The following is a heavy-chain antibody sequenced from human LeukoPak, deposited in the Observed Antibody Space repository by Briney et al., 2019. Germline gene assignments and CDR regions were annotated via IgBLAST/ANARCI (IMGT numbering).Heavy chain of an antibody. V-gene: IGHV4-59*03. J-gene: IGHJ2*01. D-gene: IGHD3-10*01. CDR2: FYNSGIT. CDR3: AKGGGDAWYSHF. Sequence: SETLSLTCTVSGGSISHSYWSWIRRPPGKGLEWIGYFYNSGITNFNPSLKSRFSISVDTSKNQFSLRLTSVTAADTAVYYCAKGGGDAWYSHFWARGTLVTVFS. CDR1: GGSISHSY.